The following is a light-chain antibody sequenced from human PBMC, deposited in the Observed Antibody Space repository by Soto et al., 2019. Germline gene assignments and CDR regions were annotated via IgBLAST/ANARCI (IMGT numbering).Light chain of an antibody. V-gene: IGLV1-44*01. CDR2: NND. CDR1: SSNIGANT. CDR3: AAWDDSLYGRV. Sequence: QSVLPQPPSASGTPGQRVTISCSGSSSNIGANTVNWYQQLPGTAPKLLISNNDQRPSGVPDRFSGSKSGTSASLAISGLQSEDDADYYCAAWDDSLYGRVFGSGTKLTVL. J-gene: IGLJ1*01.